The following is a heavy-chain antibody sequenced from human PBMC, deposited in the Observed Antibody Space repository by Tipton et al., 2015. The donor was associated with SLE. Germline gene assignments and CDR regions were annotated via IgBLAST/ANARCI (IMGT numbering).Heavy chain of an antibody. Sequence: TLSLTCTVYGGSLSGYYWTWVRQPPGKGLEWIGEINQAIGTNYNPALKSRVTISMDTSKIQFSLKLNSVTATDTAVYYCGRGRTDAWELVGYWGQGTLVTVSS. CDR1: GGSLSGYY. CDR2: INQAIGT. J-gene: IGHJ4*02. CDR3: GRGRTDAWELVGY. D-gene: IGHD4-23*01. V-gene: IGHV4-34*01.